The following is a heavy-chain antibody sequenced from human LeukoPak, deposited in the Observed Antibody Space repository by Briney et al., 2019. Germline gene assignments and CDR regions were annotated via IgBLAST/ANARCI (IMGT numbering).Heavy chain of an antibody. J-gene: IGHJ4*02. CDR2: ISSGSNYI. D-gene: IGHD2-15*01. Sequence: GGPLRLSCAASGFTFSSYSMYWVRQAPGKGLEWASFISSGSNYIYYIDSVKGRFTISRDNAKNSLYLQMNSLRVEDTAIYYCARVGCSGGTCYDYWGQGTLVTVSS. V-gene: IGHV3-21*01. CDR3: ARVGCSGGTCYDY. CDR1: GFTFSSYS.